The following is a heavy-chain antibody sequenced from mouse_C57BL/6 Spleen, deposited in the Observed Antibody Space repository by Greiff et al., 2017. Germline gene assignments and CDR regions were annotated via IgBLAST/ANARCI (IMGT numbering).Heavy chain of an antibody. J-gene: IGHJ1*03. CDR2: ISYSGST. D-gene: IGHD2-4*01. V-gene: IGHV3-1*01. Sequence: EVKLVESGPGMVKPSQSLSLTCTVTGYSITSGYDWHWIRHFPGNKLEWMGYISYSGSTNYNPSLKSRISITHDTSKNHFFLKLNSVTTEDTATYYCARGGDYDWYFDVWGTGTTVTVSS. CDR3: ARGGDYDWYFDV. CDR1: GYSITSGYD.